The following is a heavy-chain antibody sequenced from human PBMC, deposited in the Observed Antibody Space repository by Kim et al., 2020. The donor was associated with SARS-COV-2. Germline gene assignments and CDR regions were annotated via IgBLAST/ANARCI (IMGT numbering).Heavy chain of an antibody. J-gene: IGHJ6*02. CDR1: GFTFGDYA. V-gene: IGHV3-49*03. Sequence: GGSLRLSCTASGFTFGDYAMSWFRQAPGKGLEWVGFIRSKAYGGTTEYAASVKGRFTISRDDSKSIAYLQMNSLKTEDTAVYYCTRDPYNIAVAGMDVWGQGTTVTVSS. D-gene: IGHD6-19*01. CDR3: TRDPYNIAVAGMDV. CDR2: IRSKAYGGTT.